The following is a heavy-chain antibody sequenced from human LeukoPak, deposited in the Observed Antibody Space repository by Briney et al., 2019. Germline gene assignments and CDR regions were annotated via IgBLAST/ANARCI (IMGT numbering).Heavy chain of an antibody. Sequence: ASVKVSCKASGYTFISYGINWVRQAPGQGLEWMGWISAYNGITNFAQKFQGRVTMTTDTTTSTAYMELTSLRSDDTAVYYCAICKDQTTRLKSFDYWGQGTLVTVSS. D-gene: IGHD4-11*01. CDR1: GYTFISYG. V-gene: IGHV1-18*01. CDR2: ISAYNGIT. J-gene: IGHJ4*02. CDR3: AICKDQTTRLKSFDY.